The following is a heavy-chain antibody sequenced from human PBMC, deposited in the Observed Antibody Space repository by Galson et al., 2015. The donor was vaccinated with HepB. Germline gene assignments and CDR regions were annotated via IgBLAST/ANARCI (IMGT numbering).Heavy chain of an antibody. V-gene: IGHV3-33*01. Sequence: SLRLSCAASGFTFSSYGMHWVRQAPGKGLEWVAVIWYDGSNKYYADSVKGRFTISRDNSKNTLYLQMNSLRAGDTAVYYCARGIEEWELLPLDYWGQGTLVTVSS. CDR3: ARGIEEWELLPLDY. CDR2: IWYDGSNK. D-gene: IGHD1-26*01. J-gene: IGHJ4*02. CDR1: GFTFSSYG.